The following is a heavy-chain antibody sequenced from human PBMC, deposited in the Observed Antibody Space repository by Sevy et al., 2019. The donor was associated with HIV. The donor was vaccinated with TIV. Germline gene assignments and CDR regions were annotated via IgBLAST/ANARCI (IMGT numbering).Heavy chain of an antibody. CDR1: GFTFSSYG. V-gene: IGHV3-30*18. CDR3: AKEGPYHFWSGYQGTYYYYYMDV. Sequence: GGSLRLSCAASGFTFSSYGMHWVRQAPGKGLEWVAVISYDGSNKYYADSVKGRFTISRDNSKNTLYLQMNSLRAEDTAVYYCAKEGPYHFWSGYQGTYYYYYMDVWGKGTTVTVSS. CDR2: ISYDGSNK. D-gene: IGHD3-3*01. J-gene: IGHJ6*03.